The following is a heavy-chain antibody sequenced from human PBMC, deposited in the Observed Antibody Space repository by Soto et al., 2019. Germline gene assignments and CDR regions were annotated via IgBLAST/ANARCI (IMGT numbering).Heavy chain of an antibody. J-gene: IGHJ6*02. D-gene: IGHD3-10*02. Sequence: PSETLSLTCAVSGGSINSSYWWSWVRQSPGKGLEWIGEIYHSGSTNYNPSLKSRVTISVDKSKNQFSLKLSSVTAADTAVYYCASVRGGYYYAMDVWGQGTTVT. CDR2: IYHSGST. CDR1: GGSINSSYW. V-gene: IGHV4-4*02. CDR3: ASVRGGYYYAMDV.